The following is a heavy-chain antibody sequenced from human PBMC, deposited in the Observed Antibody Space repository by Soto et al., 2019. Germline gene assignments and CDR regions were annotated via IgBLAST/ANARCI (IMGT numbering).Heavy chain of an antibody. V-gene: IGHV3-23*01. CDR1: GFTFSSSA. CDR3: AIGVRCESYYYGMDV. CDR2: ISGSGGRT. D-gene: IGHD3-10*01. J-gene: IGHJ6*02. Sequence: GGSLRLSCAASGFTFSSSAMSWDRQPPGKWLEWDSAISGSGGRTYYAHSVKGRFTISRDNSKNTLYLQMTSLRAEDTAVYYCAIGVRCESYYYGMDVWGQGTTVTVSS.